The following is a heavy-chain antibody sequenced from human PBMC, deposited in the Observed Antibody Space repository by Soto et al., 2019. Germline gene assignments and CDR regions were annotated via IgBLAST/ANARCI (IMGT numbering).Heavy chain of an antibody. D-gene: IGHD1-7*01. Sequence: QVQVVESGGGLVKPGGSLRLSCAASGFTCSDYYMRWIRQAPGQGLEWVSFITSTGDSTKYADSVKGRFTISRDNAKNSLYLQLNSLRDEDTAVYYCARGGVKGTTSRGQVYNWGQGTLVTVSS. CDR2: ITSTGDST. J-gene: IGHJ4*02. V-gene: IGHV3-11*06. CDR3: ARGGVKGTTSRGQVYN. CDR1: GFTCSDYY.